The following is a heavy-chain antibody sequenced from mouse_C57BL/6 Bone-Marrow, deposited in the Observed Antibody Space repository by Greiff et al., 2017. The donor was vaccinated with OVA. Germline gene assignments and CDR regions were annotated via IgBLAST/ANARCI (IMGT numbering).Heavy chain of an antibody. CDR3: VTLLYGRGWYFDV. J-gene: IGHJ1*03. V-gene: IGHV10-1*01. CDR1: GFSFNTYA. D-gene: IGHD1-1*01. CDR2: IRSKSNNYAT. Sequence: EVQVVESGGGLVQPKGSLKLSCAASGFSFNTYAMNWVRQAPGKGLEWVARIRSKSNNYATYYADSVKDRFTISRDDSESMLYLQMNNLKTEDTAMYYCVTLLYGRGWYFDVWGTGTRSPSPQ.